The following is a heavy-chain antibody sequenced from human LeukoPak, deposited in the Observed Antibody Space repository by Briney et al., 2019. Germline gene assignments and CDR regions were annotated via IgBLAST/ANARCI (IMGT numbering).Heavy chain of an antibody. V-gene: IGHV4-39*02. D-gene: IGHD5-24*01. Sequence: SQTLSLTCTVSGGSISSNTYYWGWIRQPPGKGLEWIVSINYSGSTYYNPSLKSRVTISVDTSKNQFSLKLSSVTAADTAVYYCAREARRDGYNPRGYWGQGTLVTVSS. J-gene: IGHJ4*02. CDR3: AREARRDGYNPRGY. CDR1: GGSISSNTYY. CDR2: INYSGST.